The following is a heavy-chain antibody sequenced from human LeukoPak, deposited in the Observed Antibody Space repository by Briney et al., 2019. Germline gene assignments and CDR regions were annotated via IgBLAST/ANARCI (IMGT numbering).Heavy chain of an antibody. CDR1: GGSIRSYY. V-gene: IGHV4-59*01. CDR3: AREGSSSWTNWFDP. D-gene: IGHD6-13*01. Sequence: PSETLSLTCTVSGGSIRSYYWSWIRQPPGKGLEWIGYIYYSGSTNYNPSLESRVTISVDTSKNQFSLKLSSVTAADTAVYYCAREGSSSWTNWFDPWGQGTLVIVSS. CDR2: IYYSGST. J-gene: IGHJ5*02.